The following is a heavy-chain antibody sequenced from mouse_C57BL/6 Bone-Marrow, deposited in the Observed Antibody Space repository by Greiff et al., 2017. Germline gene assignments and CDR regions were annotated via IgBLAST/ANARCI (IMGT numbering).Heavy chain of an antibody. J-gene: IGHJ3*01. Sequence: EVQGVESGGGLVQPGGSLKLSCAASGFTFSDYGMAWVRQAPRKGPEWVAFISNLAYSIYYADTVTGRFTISRENAKNTLYLEMSSLRSEDTAMYYCARRDRTWFAYWGQGTLVTVSA. V-gene: IGHV5-15*01. CDR3: ARRDRTWFAY. D-gene: IGHD3-3*01. CDR1: GFTFSDYG. CDR2: ISNLAYSI.